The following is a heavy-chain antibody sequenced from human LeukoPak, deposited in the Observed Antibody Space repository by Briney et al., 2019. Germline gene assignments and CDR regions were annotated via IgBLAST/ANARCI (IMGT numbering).Heavy chain of an antibody. V-gene: IGHV3-23*01. CDR2: ISGCGGST. CDR3: AKVYSYGHESYFDY. Sequence: GGSLRLSCAASGFTFSSYAMSRVRQAPGKGLEWVSAISGCGGSTYYADSVKRRFTIPRDNSKNTLYLQMNSLRAEDTAVYYCAKVYSYGHESYFDYWGQGTLVTVSS. CDR1: GFTFSSYA. J-gene: IGHJ4*02. D-gene: IGHD5-18*01.